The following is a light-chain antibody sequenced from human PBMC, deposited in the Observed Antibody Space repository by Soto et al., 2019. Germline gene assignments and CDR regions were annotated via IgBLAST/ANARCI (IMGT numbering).Light chain of an antibody. V-gene: IGKV1-39*01. J-gene: IGKJ1*01. Sequence: DIRVTQSPSSLSASVGDRVTVTCRASQNINTYLNWYQHKPGEAPKLLIYSASILRSGVPARFSGSGSGTDFTLTISSLQPEDFATYYCQQSYTLWSFDQGTKVEVK. CDR1: QNINTY. CDR2: SAS. CDR3: QQSYTLWS.